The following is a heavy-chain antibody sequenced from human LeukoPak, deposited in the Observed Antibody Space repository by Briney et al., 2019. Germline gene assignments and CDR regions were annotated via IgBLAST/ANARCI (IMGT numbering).Heavy chain of an antibody. CDR2: ISSSSSYI. CDR3: ARAQRHNWNYLVYYFDY. D-gene: IGHD1-7*01. Sequence: GGSLRLSCAASGFTFSSYSMNWVRQAPGKGLEWVSSISSSSSYIYYADSVKGRFTISRDNAKNSLYLQMNTLRAEDMAVYYCARAQRHNWNYLVYYFDYWGQGTLVTVSS. CDR1: GFTFSSYS. J-gene: IGHJ4*02. V-gene: IGHV3-21*01.